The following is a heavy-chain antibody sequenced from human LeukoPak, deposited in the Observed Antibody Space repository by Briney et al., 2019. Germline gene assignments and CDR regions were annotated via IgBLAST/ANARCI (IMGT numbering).Heavy chain of an antibody. CDR3: AKAPAGGDYAGD. J-gene: IGHJ4*02. CDR1: GFTFSSYA. V-gene: IGHV3-23*01. D-gene: IGHD4-17*01. Sequence: GGSPRLSCAASGFTFSSYAMSWVRQAPGKGLEWVSGISGSGGSTYYADSVKGRFTISRDNSKNTLYLQMNSLRAEDTAVYYCAKAPAGGDYAGDWGQGTLVTVSS. CDR2: ISGSGGST.